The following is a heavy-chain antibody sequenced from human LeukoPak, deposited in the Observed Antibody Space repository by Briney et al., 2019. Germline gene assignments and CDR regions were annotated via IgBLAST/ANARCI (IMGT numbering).Heavy chain of an antibody. V-gene: IGHV3-23*01. CDR2: ISGSGGST. J-gene: IGHJ4*02. CDR3: GVIAFGRFDY. CDR1: GFTFSSYA. Sequence: GGCLSLSCAASGFTFSSYAMSWVRQAPGKGLEWVSAISGSGGSTYYADSVKGRFTISRHNSKNTLYLQMNSLRAEDTAVYYCGVIAFGRFDYWGQGTLVTVSS. D-gene: IGHD3-16*01.